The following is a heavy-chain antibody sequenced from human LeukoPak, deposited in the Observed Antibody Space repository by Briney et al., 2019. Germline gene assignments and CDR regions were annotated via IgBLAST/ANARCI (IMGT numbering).Heavy chain of an antibody. Sequence: PGGSLRLSCAASGFTFSSAWMSWVRQAPGKGLEWVGRIKSKTHGGTTDYAAPVEGRFTISRDDSKNIFYLQMNSLKTEDTAVYYCTTSPVPGLDYWGQGTLVTVSS. CDR1: GFTFSSAW. V-gene: IGHV3-15*01. CDR2: IKSKTHGGTT. D-gene: IGHD6-19*01. J-gene: IGHJ4*02. CDR3: TTSPVPGLDY.